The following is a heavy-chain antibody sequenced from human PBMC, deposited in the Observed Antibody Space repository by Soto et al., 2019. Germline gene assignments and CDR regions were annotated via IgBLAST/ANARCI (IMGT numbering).Heavy chain of an antibody. CDR2: ISGSGGST. D-gene: IGHD3-10*01. CDR1: GFPFSSYA. CDR3: AKSGFTMVRGGIMDFDY. J-gene: IGHJ4*02. Sequence: EVQLLESGGGLVQPGGSLRLSCAASGFPFSSYAMSWVRQAPGKGLEWVSAISGSGGSTYYADSVKGRFTISRDTSQKTLCLQMNSLRAEDTAVYYCAKSGFTMVRGGIMDFDYWGRGCLVTVSS. V-gene: IGHV3-23*01.